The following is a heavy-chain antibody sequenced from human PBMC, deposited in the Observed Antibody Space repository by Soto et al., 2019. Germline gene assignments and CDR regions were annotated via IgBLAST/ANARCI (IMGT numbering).Heavy chain of an antibody. D-gene: IGHD1-26*01. CDR3: ARELVGASFKYYGMDV. CDR1: GFTFSSYA. CDR2: ISYDGSNK. J-gene: IGHJ6*02. V-gene: IGHV3-30-3*01. Sequence: PGGSLRLSCAASGFTFSSYAMHWVRQAPGKGLEWVAVISYDGSNKYYADSVKGRFTISRDNSKNTLYLQMNSLRAEDTAVYYCARELVGASFKYYGMDVWGQGTKVTVYS.